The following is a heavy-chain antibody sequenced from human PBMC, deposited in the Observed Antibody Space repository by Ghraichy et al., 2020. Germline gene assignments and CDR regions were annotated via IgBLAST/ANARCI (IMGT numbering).Heavy chain of an antibody. CDR3: AREAPYSGNYHNCDY. V-gene: IGHV3-48*02. CDR1: GFTFSSFR. D-gene: IGHD1-26*01. CDR2: ISTDGTT. J-gene: IGHJ4*02. Sequence: GGSLRLSCATSGFTFSSFRMDWVRQAPGKGLEWVSYISTDGTTQYADSVKGRFTISRDNAKNSLYLQMTSLRDEDSTVYYCAREAPYSGNYHNCDYWGQGTLVTVSS.